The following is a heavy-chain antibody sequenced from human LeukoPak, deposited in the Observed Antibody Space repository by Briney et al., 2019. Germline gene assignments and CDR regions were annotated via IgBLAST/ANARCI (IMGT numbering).Heavy chain of an antibody. CDR2: ISGSGIST. CDR3: ATFGTTGISY. D-gene: IGHD1-1*01. J-gene: IGHJ4*02. CDR1: GITFSNSA. Sequence: QSAGSLTLSCAVSGITFSNSAMCWVRQAPGKGLEWVSSISGSGISTYYADSLKGRFTISRDNSKNTQSLQMNTLRAEDTGTYYCATFGTTGISYWGQGAMVTVSS. V-gene: IGHV3-23*01.